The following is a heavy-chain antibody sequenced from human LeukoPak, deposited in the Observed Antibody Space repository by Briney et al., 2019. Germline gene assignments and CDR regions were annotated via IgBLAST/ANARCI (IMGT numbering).Heavy chain of an antibody. J-gene: IGHJ4*02. CDR1: GGSISSYY. D-gene: IGHD6-19*01. Sequence: PSETLSLTCTVSGGSISSYYWSWIRQPAGKGLEWIGRIYTSGSTNYNPSLKSRVTMSVDTSKNQFSLKLSSVTAADTAVYYCARDSRYSSGWGLYFDCWGQGTLVTVSS. CDR3: ARDSRYSSGWGLYFDC. CDR2: IYTSGST. V-gene: IGHV4-4*07.